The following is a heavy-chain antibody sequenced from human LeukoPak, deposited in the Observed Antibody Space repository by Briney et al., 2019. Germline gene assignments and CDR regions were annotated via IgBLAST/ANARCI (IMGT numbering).Heavy chain of an antibody. CDR2: IYHSGST. J-gene: IGHJ4*02. Sequence: PSETLSLTCTVSGSSISSGGYYWGWIRQPPGKGLEWIGSIYHSGSTYYNPSLKSRVTISVDTSKNQFSLKLSSVTAADTAVYYCARVHRNYYDSSGYLPYFDYWGQGTLVTVSS. CDR3: ARVHRNYYDSSGYLPYFDY. CDR1: GSSISSGGYY. V-gene: IGHV4-39*07. D-gene: IGHD3-22*01.